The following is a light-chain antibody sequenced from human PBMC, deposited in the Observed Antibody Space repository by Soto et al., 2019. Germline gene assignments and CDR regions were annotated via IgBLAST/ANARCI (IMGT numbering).Light chain of an antibody. Sequence: QSALTQPASVSGSPGQSITISCTGTSSDVGGYNYVSWYQQHPGKAPKLMIYDVSNRPSGFSNRFSGSKSANTASLTISGLQAEDEADYYCSSYTSSSTLNVFGTGTKLTVL. CDR2: DVS. V-gene: IGLV2-14*01. CDR3: SSYTSSSTLNV. J-gene: IGLJ1*01. CDR1: SSDVGGYNY.